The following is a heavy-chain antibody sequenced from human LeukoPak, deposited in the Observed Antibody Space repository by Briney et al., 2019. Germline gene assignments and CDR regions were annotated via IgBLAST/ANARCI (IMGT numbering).Heavy chain of an antibody. V-gene: IGHV3-21*01. CDR2: ISSSSSYI. CDR3: ARGEDIVVVPAAYYYGMDV. CDR1: GFTFSSYS. J-gene: IGHJ6*04. Sequence: GGSLRLSCAASGFTFSSYSMNWVRQAPGKGLEWVSSISSSSSYIYYADSVKGRFTISRDNAKNSLYLQTNNLRAEDTAVYYCARGEDIVVVPAAYYYGMDVWGKGTTVTVSS. D-gene: IGHD2-2*01.